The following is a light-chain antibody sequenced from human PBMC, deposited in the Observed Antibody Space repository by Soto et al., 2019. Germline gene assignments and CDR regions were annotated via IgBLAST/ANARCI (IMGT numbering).Light chain of an antibody. V-gene: IGLV2-14*01. J-gene: IGLJ2*01. CDR1: SSDVGRYNY. Sequence: QSALTQPASVSGSPGQSITISCTGTSSDVGRYNYVSWYQHHPGKAPKLMIYEVSNRPSGVSNRFSGSKSGNTASLTISGLQAEDEADYYCCSYTSSNPVVFGGGTKLTVL. CDR2: EVS. CDR3: CSYTSSNPVV.